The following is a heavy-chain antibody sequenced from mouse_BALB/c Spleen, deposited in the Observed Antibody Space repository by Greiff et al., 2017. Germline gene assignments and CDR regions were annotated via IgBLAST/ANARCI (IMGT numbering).Heavy chain of an antibody. D-gene: IGHD2-10*02. J-gene: IGHJ3*01. CDR3: ARQRGYGNPAWFAY. CDR1: GFTFSSYT. CDR2: ISNGGGST. Sequence: EVKLQESGGGLVQPGGSLKLSCAASGFTFSSYTMSWVRQTPEKRLEWVAYISNGGGSTYYPDTVKGRFTISRDNAKNTLYLQMSSLKSEDTAMYYCARQRGYGNPAWFAYWGQGTLVTVSA. V-gene: IGHV5-12-2*01.